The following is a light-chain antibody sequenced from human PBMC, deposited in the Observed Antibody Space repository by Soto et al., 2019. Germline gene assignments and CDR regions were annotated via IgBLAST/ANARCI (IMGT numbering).Light chain of an antibody. CDR2: EVS. CDR1: SSDVGGYNY. Sequence: QSALTQPPSASGSPGQSVTISCTGTSSDVGGYNYVSWYQQHPGKAPKLMIYEVSKWPSGVPDRFSGSKSGNTASLTVSGLQAEDEADYYCSSYAGSNNLVFGGGPKLTVL. CDR3: SSYAGSNNLV. V-gene: IGLV2-8*01. J-gene: IGLJ3*02.